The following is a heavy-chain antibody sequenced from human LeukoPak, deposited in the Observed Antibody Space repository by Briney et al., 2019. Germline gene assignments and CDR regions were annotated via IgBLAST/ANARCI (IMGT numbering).Heavy chain of an antibody. CDR2: INPNSGGT. V-gene: IGHV1-2*02. J-gene: IGHJ4*02. Sequence: ASVKVSCKASGYTFTGYYMHWVRQAPGQGLEWMGWINPNSGGTNYAQKFQGRVTMTRDTSISTAYMELSRLRSDDTAVYYCAIIFYVASYAGESDYWGQGTLVTVPS. CDR1: GYTFTGYY. D-gene: IGHD1-26*01. CDR3: AIIFYVASYAGESDY.